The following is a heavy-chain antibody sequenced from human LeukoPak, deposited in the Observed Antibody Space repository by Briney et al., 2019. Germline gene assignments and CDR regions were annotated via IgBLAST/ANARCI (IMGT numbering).Heavy chain of an antibody. Sequence: PGGSLRLSCAASGLTVRSNYMSWVRQAPGKGLVWVSRINSDGINTSYADSVKGRFTISRDNAKNTLNLQMNSLRAEDTAVYYCARDLGQYYYTSDNWFDPWGQGTLVTVSS. CDR1: GLTVRSNY. J-gene: IGHJ5*02. D-gene: IGHD3-3*01. CDR2: INSDGINT. V-gene: IGHV3-74*01. CDR3: ARDLGQYYYTSDNWFDP.